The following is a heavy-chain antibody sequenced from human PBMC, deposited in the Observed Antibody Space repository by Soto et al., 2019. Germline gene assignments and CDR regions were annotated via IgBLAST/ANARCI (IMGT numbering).Heavy chain of an antibody. J-gene: IGHJ4*02. Sequence: PSETLSLTCTVSGDSINDYYWSWIRQPPGKGLEWIGYISYTGTTNYNPSLKSRVTMSLDTSKNQLSLGLRSVSAADMAVYYCARDCWYHDHWGLGNMVTVSS. D-gene: IGHD6-13*01. V-gene: IGHV4-4*08. CDR1: GDSINDYY. CDR2: ISYTGTT. CDR3: ARDCWYHDH.